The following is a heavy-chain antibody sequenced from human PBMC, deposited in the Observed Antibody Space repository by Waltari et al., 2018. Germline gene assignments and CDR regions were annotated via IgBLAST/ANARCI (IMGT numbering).Heavy chain of an antibody. Sequence: EVQLVQSGAEVKKPGATVKISCKASGYTFTDYYMHWVQQAPGKGLEWMGRVDPEDGETIYAEQFQGRVTITADTSTDTAYMELSSLRSEDTAVYYCAPGLGSGWRRRGHGYMDVWGKGTTVTVSS. CDR2: VDPEDGET. CDR3: APGLGSGWRRRGHGYMDV. J-gene: IGHJ6*03. V-gene: IGHV1-69-2*01. CDR1: GYTFTDYY. D-gene: IGHD6-19*01.